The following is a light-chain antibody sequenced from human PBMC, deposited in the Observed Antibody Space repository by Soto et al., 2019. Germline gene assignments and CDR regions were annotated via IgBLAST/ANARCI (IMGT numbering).Light chain of an antibody. CDR3: QQYDGSLPYT. J-gene: IGKJ2*01. CDR1: QTVRNSY. CDR2: GVS. V-gene: IGKV3-20*01. Sequence: EIVLTQSPGTLSLSPGERATLSCRASQTVRNSYLAWYQQQPGQAPRLLIYGVSARATGIPDRFSGSGSGTAFTLTISRLEPEDFAVFYCQQYDGSLPYTFGQGTKLEIK.